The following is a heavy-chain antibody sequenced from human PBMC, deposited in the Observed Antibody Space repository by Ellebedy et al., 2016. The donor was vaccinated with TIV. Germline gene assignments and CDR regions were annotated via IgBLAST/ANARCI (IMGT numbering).Heavy chain of an antibody. J-gene: IGHJ4*02. V-gene: IGHV4-39*02. CDR2: ISYSGGT. Sequence: MPSETLSLTCTVSGGSVSRSPYHWGWIRQPPGKGLEWIGSISYSGGTYYIPSLKSRVTISVDTSKNHFSLNLSSVTAADTALYYHGWDCDNNICRGCYWGRGMLVTVSS. CDR1: GGSVSRSPYH. CDR3: GWDCDNNICRGCY. D-gene: IGHD2-21*01.